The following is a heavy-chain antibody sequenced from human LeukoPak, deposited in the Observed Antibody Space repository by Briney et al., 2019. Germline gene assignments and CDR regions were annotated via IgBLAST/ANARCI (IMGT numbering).Heavy chain of an antibody. CDR3: ARDIGMVRGVIITNHFDY. Sequence: GGSLTLSCAASGFTFSSYSMNWVRQAPGKGLEWVSYIISSGSYMYYADSVKGRFTISRDNAKSSLYLQMNSLRAEDTAVYYCARDIGMVRGVIITNHFDYWGQGTPVTVSS. D-gene: IGHD3-10*01. CDR2: IISSGSYM. V-gene: IGHV3-21*01. CDR1: GFTFSSYS. J-gene: IGHJ4*02.